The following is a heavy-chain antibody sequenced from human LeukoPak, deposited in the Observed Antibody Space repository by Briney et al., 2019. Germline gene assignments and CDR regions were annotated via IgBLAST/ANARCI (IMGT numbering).Heavy chain of an antibody. CDR3: AKDLEERRDGYSLDY. J-gene: IGHJ4*02. CDR2: ISWNSGSI. CDR1: GFTFTNFA. D-gene: IGHD5-24*01. V-gene: IGHV3-9*01. Sequence: GGSLRLSCAASGFTFTNFAMHWVRQAPGKGLEWVSGISWNSGSIGYADSVKGRFTISRDNAKNSLYLQMNSLRAEDTALYYCAKDLEERRDGYSLDYWGQGTLVTVSS.